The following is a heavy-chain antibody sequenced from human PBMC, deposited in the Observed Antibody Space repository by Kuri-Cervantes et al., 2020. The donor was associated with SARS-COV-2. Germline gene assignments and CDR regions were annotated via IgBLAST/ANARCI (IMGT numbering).Heavy chain of an antibody. CDR2: IYKSGST. D-gene: IGHD3-22*01. J-gene: IGHJ6*03. V-gene: IGHV4-59*01. CDR1: GGSISSYY. Sequence: SETLSLTCIVSGGSISSYYWSWIRQPPGKGLEWTGDIYKSGSTDSNPSLKTRVTISVDTSKNQFSLRLSSVTAADTAVYYCAGFYYYDSSGFVANYYYMDVWGKGNTVHVSS. CDR3: AGFYYYDSSGFVANYYYMDV.